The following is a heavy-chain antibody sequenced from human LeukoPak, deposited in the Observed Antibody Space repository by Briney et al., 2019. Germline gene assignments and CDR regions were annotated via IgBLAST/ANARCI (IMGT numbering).Heavy chain of an antibody. CDR3: ARETRNQLLYHYYYGMDV. CDR2: NSAYNGNT. V-gene: IGHV1-18*01. J-gene: IGHJ6*02. Sequence: ASVKVSCKASGYTFTSYGISWVRQAPGQGLEWMGWNSAYNGNTNYAQKLQGRVTMTTDTSTSTAYMELRSLGSDDTAVYYCARETRNQLLYHYYYGMDVWGQGTTVTVSS. CDR1: GYTFTSYG. D-gene: IGHD2-2*01.